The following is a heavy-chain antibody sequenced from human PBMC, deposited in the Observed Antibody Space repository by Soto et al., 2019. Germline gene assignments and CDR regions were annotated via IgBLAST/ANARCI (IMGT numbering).Heavy chain of an antibody. V-gene: IGHV4-34*01. CDR1: GGSFSDYF. CDR3: GKDVYCTNGVCYVVGIYYYYYGMDV. Sequence: SETLSLTCAVYGGSFSDYFWTWVRQPPGKGLEWIGEINHSGSTNYNPSLEGRVTMSVDTSKNQFSLNLNSVTAADTAVYYYGKDVYCTNGVCYVVGIYYYYYGMDVWGQGTTVTVSS. D-gene: IGHD2-8*01. CDR2: INHSGST. J-gene: IGHJ6*02.